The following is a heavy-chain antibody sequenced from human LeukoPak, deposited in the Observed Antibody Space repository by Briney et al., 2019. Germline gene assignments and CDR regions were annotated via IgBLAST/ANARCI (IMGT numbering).Heavy chain of an antibody. CDR1: GGSISSGSYY. Sequence: SETLSLTCTVSGGSISSGSYYWSWIRQRAGKGLEWIGRIYTSGSTNYNPSLKSRVTISLDTSRNQFSLKLSSVTAADTAVYYCAKDHLFGELLKGIDQWGQGTLVTVSS. V-gene: IGHV4-61*02. D-gene: IGHD3-10*02. CDR3: AKDHLFGELLKGIDQ. CDR2: IYTSGST. J-gene: IGHJ4*02.